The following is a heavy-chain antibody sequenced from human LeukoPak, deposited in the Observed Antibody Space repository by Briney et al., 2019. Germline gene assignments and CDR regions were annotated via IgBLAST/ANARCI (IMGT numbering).Heavy chain of an antibody. CDR3: ARGPIVVVPGANNEGSFHFDY. D-gene: IGHD2-2*01. CDR2: INHGGST. Sequence: SQTLSLTCTVSGGSISSGGYYWSWIRQSPGKGLEWIGEINHGGSTNYNPSLKSRVTISVDTSKNQFSLNLNPVTAADTAVYYCARGPIVVVPGANNEGSFHFDYWGQGTLVTVSS. J-gene: IGHJ4*02. CDR1: GGSISSGGYY. V-gene: IGHV4-30-2*06.